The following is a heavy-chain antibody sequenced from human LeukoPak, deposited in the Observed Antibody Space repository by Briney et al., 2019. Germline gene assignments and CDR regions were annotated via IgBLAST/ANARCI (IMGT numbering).Heavy chain of an antibody. V-gene: IGHV3-15*01. D-gene: IGHD1-26*01. J-gene: IGHJ4*02. CDR2: IKSKTDGGTT. Sequence: GGSLRLSCAASGFTFSNGWMTWVRQAPGKGLEWVGRIKSKTDGGTTDYAAAVKGRFTISRDDSKNTIYLQMISLKTEDTAVYYCTTVSFSGGAAYWGQGTLVTVSS. CDR3: TTVSFSGGAAY. CDR1: GFTFSNGW.